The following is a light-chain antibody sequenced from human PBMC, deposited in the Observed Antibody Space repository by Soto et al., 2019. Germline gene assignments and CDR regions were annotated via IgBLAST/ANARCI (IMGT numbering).Light chain of an antibody. CDR2: EGS. CDR1: SSDVGSYNL. Sequence: QSARTQPASVSGSPGQSITISCTGTSSDVGSYNLVSCYQQHPGKAPKLMIYEGSKRPSGVSNRFSGSKSGNTASLTISGLQAEDEADYYCCSYAGSSTVVFGGGTKVTVL. J-gene: IGLJ2*01. CDR3: CSYAGSSTVV. V-gene: IGLV2-23*01.